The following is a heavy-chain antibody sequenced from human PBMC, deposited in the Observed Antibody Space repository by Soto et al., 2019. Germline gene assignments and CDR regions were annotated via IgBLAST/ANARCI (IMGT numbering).Heavy chain of an antibody. Sequence: ASVKVSCKTSGGTFRSHAISWVLQAPGQGLEWMGGINAIFGTTNYAQKFQGRVMITADESTSTAYMELSSLRSEDTAMYYCASDPAGFYDNTGYFFDYWGQGTLVTVSS. CDR3: ASDPAGFYDNTGYFFDY. CDR1: GGTFRSHA. V-gene: IGHV1-69*13. CDR2: INAIFGTT. J-gene: IGHJ4*02. D-gene: IGHD3-22*01.